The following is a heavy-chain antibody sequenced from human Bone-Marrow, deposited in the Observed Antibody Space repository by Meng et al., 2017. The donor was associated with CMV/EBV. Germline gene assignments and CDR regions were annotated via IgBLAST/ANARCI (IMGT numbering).Heavy chain of an antibody. Sequence: ASVKVSCKASGYTFTGYYMHWVRQAPGQGLEWMGWINPNSSGTNYAQKFQGRVTMTRDTSISTAYMELSRLRSDDTAVYYCASQIVVVPAAKYHNWFDPWGQGTLVTVSS. J-gene: IGHJ5*02. CDR1: GYTFTGYY. V-gene: IGHV1-2*02. D-gene: IGHD2-2*01. CDR3: ASQIVVVPAAKYHNWFDP. CDR2: INPNSSGT.